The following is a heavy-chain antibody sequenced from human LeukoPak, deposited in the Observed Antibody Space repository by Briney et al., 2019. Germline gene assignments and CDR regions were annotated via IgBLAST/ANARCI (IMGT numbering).Heavy chain of an antibody. CDR2: INPSGGGT. CDR1: GYAFTNYY. V-gene: IGHV1-46*01. CDR3: ARRSGWI. Sequence: ASVKVSCKASGYAFTNYYMHWVRQAPGQGLEWMGTINPSGGGTSYSPKFQGRVTMTTDTSTSTVYMELISLRSEDTAVYYCARRSGWIWGQGSLVTVSS. J-gene: IGHJ4*02. D-gene: IGHD6-19*01.